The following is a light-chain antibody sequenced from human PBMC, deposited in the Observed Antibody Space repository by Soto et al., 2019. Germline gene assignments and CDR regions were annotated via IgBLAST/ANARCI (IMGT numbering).Light chain of an antibody. CDR2: ANI. V-gene: IGLV1-40*01. J-gene: IGLJ1*01. Sequence: QSVLTQPPSVSGAPGQRVTISCTGSGSNIGAGYDVHWYQQLPGTAPKLLIFANINRPSGVPDRFSGSRSGTSASLAITGLQPEDEADYYCQSYDTPVYVFGGGTKVTVL. CDR3: QSYDTPVYV. CDR1: GSNIGAGYD.